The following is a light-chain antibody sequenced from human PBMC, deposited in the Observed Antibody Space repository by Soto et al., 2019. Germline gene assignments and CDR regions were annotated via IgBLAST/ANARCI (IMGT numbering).Light chain of an antibody. CDR2: GAS. CDR1: QSVTSTS. J-gene: IGKJ5*01. CDR3: QHYVTSSIT. V-gene: IGKV3-20*01. Sequence: EIVLTQSAGTLSLSPGERATLSCRASQSVTSTSLAWYQQKPGQAPRLFRYGASSRATGTPDRISGGGSGTDFTLTISRLEPEDFAVYYCQHYVTSSITFGQGTRLEI.